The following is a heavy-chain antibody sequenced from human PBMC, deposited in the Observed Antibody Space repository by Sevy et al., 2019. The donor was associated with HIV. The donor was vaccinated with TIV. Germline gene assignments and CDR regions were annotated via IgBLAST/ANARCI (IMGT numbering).Heavy chain of an antibody. V-gene: IGHV4-59*01. J-gene: IGHJ4*02. Sequence: WETLSLTCTVSGGSISTYYWSWIRQSPGKELEWIGYIDYTGRTWYTPSLKSRATISVDTPKNQFSLELRSATAADTAVYFCARNAFWNGAPDNWGPGNLVTVSS. CDR2: IDYTGRT. CDR3: ARNAFWNGAPDN. D-gene: IGHD3-3*01. CDR1: GGSISTYY.